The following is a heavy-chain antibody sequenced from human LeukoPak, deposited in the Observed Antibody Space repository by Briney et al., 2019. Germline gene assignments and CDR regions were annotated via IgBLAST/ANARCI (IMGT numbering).Heavy chain of an antibody. V-gene: IGHV1-2*02. Sequence: GASVKVSCKASGYTFTGYYMHWVRQAPGQGLEWMGWINPNSGGTNYAQKFQGRVTMTRDTSISTAYMELSRLRSDDTAVYYCAREEKTSGFLEWLPYYFDYWGQGTLVTVSS. J-gene: IGHJ4*02. CDR2: INPNSGGT. D-gene: IGHD3-3*01. CDR1: GYTFTGYY. CDR3: AREEKTSGFLEWLPYYFDY.